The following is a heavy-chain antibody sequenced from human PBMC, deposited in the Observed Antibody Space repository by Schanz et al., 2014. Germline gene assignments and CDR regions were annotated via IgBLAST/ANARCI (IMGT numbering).Heavy chain of an antibody. CDR1: GFTFSSYA. Sequence: QVQLVESGGGVVQPGRSLRLSCAASGFTFSSYAMHWVRQAPGKGLVWVAFIWYDGSNKYYADSVKGRFTISRDNAKNSLYLQMNSLRAEDTAVDYCAREEGWGIAAAGPKHYYYGMDVWGQGTTVTVSS. D-gene: IGHD6-13*01. V-gene: IGHV3-33*08. J-gene: IGHJ6*02. CDR3: AREEGWGIAAAGPKHYYYGMDV. CDR2: IWYDGSNK.